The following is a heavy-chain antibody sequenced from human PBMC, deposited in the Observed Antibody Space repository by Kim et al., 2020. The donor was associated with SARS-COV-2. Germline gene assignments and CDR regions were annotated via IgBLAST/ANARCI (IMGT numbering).Heavy chain of an antibody. CDR3: ARVTSRGIAARQGAFDI. CDR1: GGTFSSYA. Sequence: SVKVTCKASGGTFSSYAISWVRQAPGQGLEWMGGIIPIFGTANYAQKFQGRVTITADESTSTAYLELSSLSSEDTAVYYCARVTSRGIAARQGAFDIWGQGTLVTVSS. V-gene: IGHV1-69*13. J-gene: IGHJ3*02. D-gene: IGHD6-6*01. CDR2: IIPIFGTA.